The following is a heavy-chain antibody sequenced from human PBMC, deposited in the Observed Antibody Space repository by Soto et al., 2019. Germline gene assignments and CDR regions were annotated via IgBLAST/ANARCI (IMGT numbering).Heavy chain of an antibody. D-gene: IGHD2-8*01. V-gene: IGHV3-33*01. Sequence: GGSLRLSCAASGFTFSSYGMHWVRQAPGKGLEWVAVIWYDGSNKYYADSVKGRFTISRDNSKNTLYLQMNSLRAEDTAVYYCARHIASTNGVSCDYWGQGTLVTVSS. J-gene: IGHJ4*02. CDR3: ARHIASTNGVSCDY. CDR2: IWYDGSNK. CDR1: GFTFSSYG.